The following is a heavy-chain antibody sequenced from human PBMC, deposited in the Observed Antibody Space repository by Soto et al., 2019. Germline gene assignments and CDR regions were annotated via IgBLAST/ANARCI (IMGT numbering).Heavy chain of an antibody. CDR1: GYTFTSYG. V-gene: IGHV1-18*01. D-gene: IGHD6-6*01. Sequence: QVQLVQSGAEVKKPGASVKVSCNASGYTFTSYGISWVRQAPGQGLEWMGWISGYNGNTNYSQKLHGRVSMTKDTSESTGYMELRCLRSGDTAVYYCARAEYGVVDDYWGQGTLGTVSS. CDR2: ISGYNGNT. CDR3: ARAEYGVVDDY. J-gene: IGHJ4*02.